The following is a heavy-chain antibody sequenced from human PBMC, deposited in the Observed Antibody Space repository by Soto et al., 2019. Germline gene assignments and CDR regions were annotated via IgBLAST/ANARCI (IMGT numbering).Heavy chain of an antibody. CDR3: AKDPSSGYYYGSGSSDY. D-gene: IGHD3-10*01. CDR1: GFTFSSYA. CDR2: ISGSGGST. J-gene: IGHJ4*02. V-gene: IGHV3-23*01. Sequence: GGSLRLSCAASGFTFSSYAMSWVRQAPGKGLEWVSAISGSGGSTYYADSVKGRFTISRDNSKNTLYLQMNSLRAEGTAVYYYAKDPSSGYYYGSGSSDYWGQGTLVTVSS.